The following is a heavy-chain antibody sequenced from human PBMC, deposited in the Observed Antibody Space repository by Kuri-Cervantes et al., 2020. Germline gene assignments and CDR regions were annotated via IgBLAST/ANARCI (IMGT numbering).Heavy chain of an antibody. J-gene: IGHJ4*02. CDR1: GFTFSNAW. D-gene: IGHD4/OR15-4a*01. Sequence: GESLKISCAASGFTFSNAWMSWVRQAPGKGLEWVGRARNKANSYTTEYAAAVKGRFSVSRDDSKNSLYLQMNSLKFEDTAVYFCARGYPGALTFGYWGLGTLVTVSS. CDR3: ARGYPGALTFGY. CDR2: ARNKANSYTT. V-gene: IGHV3-72*01.